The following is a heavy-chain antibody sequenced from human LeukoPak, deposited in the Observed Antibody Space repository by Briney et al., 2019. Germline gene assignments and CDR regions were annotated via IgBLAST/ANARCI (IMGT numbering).Heavy chain of an antibody. D-gene: IGHD3-22*01. Sequence: GGSLRLSCAASGFTVSSNYMSWVRQAPGKGLEWVSYISSSSSTIYYADSVKGRFTISRDNAKNTLYLQMNSLRAEDTAVYYCAKCVREGYYDSSGYLNYFDYWGQGTLVTVSS. CDR2: ISSSSSTI. J-gene: IGHJ4*02. CDR3: AKCVREGYYDSSGYLNYFDY. CDR1: GFTVSSNY. V-gene: IGHV3-48*01.